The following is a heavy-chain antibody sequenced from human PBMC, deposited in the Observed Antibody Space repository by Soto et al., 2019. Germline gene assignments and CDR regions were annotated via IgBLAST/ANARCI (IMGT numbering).Heavy chain of an antibody. Sequence: QVQLVESGGGVVQPGRSLRLSCAASGFTFSTYAMHWVRQAPGKGLEWVAVISYDGSNKHYADSVKGRFTIYRDNSKNTWYLQMNSLRAEDTAVYYCARPPVIDIVVPPDYWGQGTLVPVSS. D-gene: IGHD2-15*01. CDR1: GFTFSTYA. J-gene: IGHJ4*02. CDR2: ISYDGSNK. CDR3: ARPPVIDIVVPPDY. V-gene: IGHV3-30*04.